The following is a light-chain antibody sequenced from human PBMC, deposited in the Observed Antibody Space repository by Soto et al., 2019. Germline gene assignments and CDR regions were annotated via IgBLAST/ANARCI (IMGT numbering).Light chain of an antibody. CDR2: AAS. CDR3: QQSHSSPPT. V-gene: IGKV1-39*01. J-gene: IGKJ1*01. CDR1: QSISNF. Sequence: DIQMTQSPSSLSASVGDRVTITCRASQSISNFLNWYQQRQGQVPKLLIYAASNLHTDVPARFSGSGSGTAFTLTITSLQPEDFTTYYCQQSHSSPPTFGQGTKVEIK.